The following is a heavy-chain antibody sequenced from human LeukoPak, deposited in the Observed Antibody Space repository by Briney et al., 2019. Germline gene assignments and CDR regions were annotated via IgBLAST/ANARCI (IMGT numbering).Heavy chain of an antibody. CDR2: IYTSGST. J-gene: IGHJ5*02. CDR1: GGSISSGSYY. Sequence: PSQTLSLTCTVSGGSISSGSYYWSWIRQPAGKGLEWIGRIYTSGSTNYNPSLKSRVTISVDTSENQFSLKLKSVTAADTAVYYCARTRHYDNCFDPWGRGTLVTVSS. V-gene: IGHV4-61*02. CDR3: ARTRHYDNCFDP. D-gene: IGHD3-3*01.